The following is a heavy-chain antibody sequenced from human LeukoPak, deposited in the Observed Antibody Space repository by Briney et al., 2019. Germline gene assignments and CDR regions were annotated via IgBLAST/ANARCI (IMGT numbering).Heavy chain of an antibody. Sequence: GGSLRLSCAASGFTFSSYGMHWVRQAPGKGLEWVAFIRYDGSNKYYADSVKGRFTFSRDNSKNTLFLQMNSLRPEDTAVYYCAKGLDCGLDYWGQGTLVTVSS. J-gene: IGHJ4*02. CDR2: IRYDGSNK. V-gene: IGHV3-30*02. D-gene: IGHD4/OR15-4a*01. CDR3: AKGLDCGLDY. CDR1: GFTFSSYG.